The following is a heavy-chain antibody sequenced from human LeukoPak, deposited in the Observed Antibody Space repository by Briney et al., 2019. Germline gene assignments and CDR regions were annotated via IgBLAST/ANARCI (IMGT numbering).Heavy chain of an antibody. V-gene: IGHV1-8*03. CDR1: GYTFTSYD. CDR2: INPNSGNT. J-gene: IGHJ4*02. CDR3: ARGPRKAAAGTVY. D-gene: IGHD6-13*01. Sequence: ASVKVSCKASGYTFTSYDINWVRQATGQGLEWMGWINPNSGNTGYAQKFQGRVTITRNTSISTAYMELSSLRSEDTAVYYCARGPRKAAAGTVYWGQGTLVTVSS.